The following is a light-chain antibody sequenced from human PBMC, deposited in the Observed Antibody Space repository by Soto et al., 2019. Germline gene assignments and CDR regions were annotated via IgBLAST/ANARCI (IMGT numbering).Light chain of an antibody. J-gene: IGLJ2*01. CDR1: TSNIENNY. CDR3: GTLDSGLSAWV. Sequence: QSVLTQPPSVSAAPGQKVTISCSGSTSNIENNYVSWYQQLPGTAPKLLIYDNNRRPSGIPDRFSASKSGTSATLGITGLQTGDEADYYCGTLDSGLSAWVFGGGTQLTVL. CDR2: DNN. V-gene: IGLV1-51*01.